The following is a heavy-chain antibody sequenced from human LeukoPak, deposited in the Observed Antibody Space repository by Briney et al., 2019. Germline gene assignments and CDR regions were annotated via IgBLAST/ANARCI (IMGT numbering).Heavy chain of an antibody. Sequence: GRSLRLSCAASGFTFSSYAMHWVRQAPGKGLEWVAVISYDGSNKYYADSVKGRFTISRDNSNNILYLQMNSLRTEDTAVYYCAKDRCSNGIGCYYYYMEVWGKGTTVTISS. J-gene: IGHJ6*03. D-gene: IGHD2-8*01. CDR1: GFTFSSYA. V-gene: IGHV3-30*04. CDR2: ISYDGSNK. CDR3: AKDRCSNGIGCYYYYMEV.